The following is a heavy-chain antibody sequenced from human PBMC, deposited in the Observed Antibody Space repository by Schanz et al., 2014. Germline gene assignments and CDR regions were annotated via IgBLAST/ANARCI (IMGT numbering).Heavy chain of an antibody. CDR1: GFTFSSHA. J-gene: IGHJ6*02. CDR2: VSDSGGDT. V-gene: IGHV3-23*04. Sequence: EVQLVESGGGLVQPGESLRLSCAASGFTFSSHAMSWVRQAPGKGLEWVSIVSDSGGDTYYADSVKGRFTISRDNSKNTLYLQMNSLRAEDTAVYYCAKIRYDSSGYYLPYYGMDVWGQGTTVTVSS. CDR3: AKIRYDSSGYYLPYYGMDV. D-gene: IGHD3-22*01.